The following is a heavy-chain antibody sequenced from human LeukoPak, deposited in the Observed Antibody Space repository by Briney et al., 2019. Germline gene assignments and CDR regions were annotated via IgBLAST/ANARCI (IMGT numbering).Heavy chain of an antibody. V-gene: IGHV1-18*01. CDR1: GYTLTSYC. J-gene: IGHJ4*02. CDR3: AVYYYDSSGYYN. Sequence: ASVEVSCKAPGYTLTSYCISGVPQARGQGREWMGWISASNGNTTYAQKLQGRVTMTTDTSTSTAYMELRSLRSADTAVYYCAVYYYDSSGYYNWGQGTLVTVSS. CDR2: ISASNGNT. D-gene: IGHD3-22*01.